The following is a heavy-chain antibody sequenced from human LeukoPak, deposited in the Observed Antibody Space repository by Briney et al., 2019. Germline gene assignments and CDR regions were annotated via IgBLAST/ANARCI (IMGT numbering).Heavy chain of an antibody. CDR2: IKSKTDGGTT. V-gene: IGHV3-15*01. Sequence: PGGSLRLSCAASGFTFSNAWMSWVRQAPGKGLEWVARIKSKTDGGTTDYAARVKSRYTISREDSINTLYLQTNSLKSKDTAVYYCTNDRTNFAPNYGDAWGWFDPWGQGTLVIVSS. CDR1: GFTFSNAW. CDR3: TNDRTNFAPNYGDAWGWFDP. J-gene: IGHJ5*02. D-gene: IGHD4-17*01.